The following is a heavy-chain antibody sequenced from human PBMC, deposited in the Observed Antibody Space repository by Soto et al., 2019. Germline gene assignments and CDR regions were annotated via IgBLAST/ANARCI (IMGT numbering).Heavy chain of an antibody. Sequence: GGSLRLSCRASGFSFSSFAMTWVRQAPGEGLEWVSSIGGSGIITYYTDSVKGRFTISRDNSGNTLFLHMNSLRADDTAVYYCAKDPNGDYVGAFDSWGQGTQVTVSS. CDR1: GFSFSSFA. CDR3: AKDPNGDYVGAFDS. CDR2: IGGSGIIT. V-gene: IGHV3-23*01. D-gene: IGHD4-17*01. J-gene: IGHJ4*02.